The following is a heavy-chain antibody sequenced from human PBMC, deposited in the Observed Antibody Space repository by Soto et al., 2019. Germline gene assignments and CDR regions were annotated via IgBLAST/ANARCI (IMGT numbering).Heavy chain of an antibody. CDR3: AKDQKGSSGWPNYYYGMDV. V-gene: IGHV3-23*01. D-gene: IGHD6-19*01. CDR1: GFTFSSYA. CDR2: ISGSGGST. Sequence: EVQLLESGGGLVQPGGSLRLSCAASGFTFSSYAMSWVRQAPGKGLEWVSAISGSGGSTYYADSVKGRFTISRDNSKNTLYLQMNSLRAEDTAVYYCAKDQKGSSGWPNYYYGMDVWGQGTTVTVSS. J-gene: IGHJ6*02.